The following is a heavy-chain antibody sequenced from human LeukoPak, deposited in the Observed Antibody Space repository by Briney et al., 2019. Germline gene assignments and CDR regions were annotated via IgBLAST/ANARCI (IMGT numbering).Heavy chain of an antibody. J-gene: IGHJ4*02. CDR2: IKQDGSEK. V-gene: IGHV3-7*01. CDR3: AKIPETYYYDSSGYYPFDY. D-gene: IGHD3-22*01. CDR1: GFTFSDYW. Sequence: GGSLRLSCAASGFTFSDYWMSWVRQAPGKGLEWVANIKQDGSEKYYVDSVKGRFTISRDNSKNTLYLQMNSLRAEDTAVYYCAKIPETYYYDSSGYYPFDYWGQGTLVTVSS.